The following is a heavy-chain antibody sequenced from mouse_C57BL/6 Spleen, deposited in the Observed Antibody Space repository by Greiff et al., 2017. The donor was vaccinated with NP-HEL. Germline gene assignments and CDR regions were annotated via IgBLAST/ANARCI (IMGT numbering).Heavy chain of an antibody. CDR3: ARTHYYGSRGVDY. J-gene: IGHJ2*01. CDR2: IYPGDGDT. D-gene: IGHD1-1*01. V-gene: IGHV1-82*01. CDR1: GYAFSSSW. Sequence: QVQLQQSGPELVKPGASVKISCKASGYAFSSSWMNWVKQRPGKGLEWIGRIYPGDGDTNYNGKFKGKATLTADKSSSTAYMQLSSLTSEDSAVYFCARTHYYGSRGVDYWGQGTTLTVSS.